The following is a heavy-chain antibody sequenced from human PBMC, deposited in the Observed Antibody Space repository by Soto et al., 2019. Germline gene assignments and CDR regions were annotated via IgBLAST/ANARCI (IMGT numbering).Heavy chain of an antibody. CDR1: GFTFSSYG. D-gene: IGHD1-26*01. V-gene: IGHV3-30*18. CDR2: ISYDGSNK. Sequence: QVQLVESGGGVVQPGRSLRLSCAASGFTFSSYGMHWVRQAPGKGLEWVAVISYDGSNKYYADSVKGRFTISRDNSKNTLYLQMNSLRAEDTAVYYCAKDRDSGTGATASGYWGQGTLVTVSS. CDR3: AKDRDSGTGATASGY. J-gene: IGHJ4*02.